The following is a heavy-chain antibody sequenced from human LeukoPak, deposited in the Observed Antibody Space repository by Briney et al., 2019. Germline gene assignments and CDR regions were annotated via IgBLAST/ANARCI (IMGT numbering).Heavy chain of an antibody. Sequence: PSETLSLTCTVSGGSISSYYWSWIRQPPGKGLEWIGYIYYSGSTNYNPSLKSRVTISVDTSKNQFSLKLSSVTAADTAVYYCARCIAAAGSNWFDPWGRGTLVTVSS. V-gene: IGHV4-59*01. J-gene: IGHJ5*02. D-gene: IGHD6-13*01. CDR3: ARCIAAAGSNWFDP. CDR2: IYYSGST. CDR1: GGSISSYY.